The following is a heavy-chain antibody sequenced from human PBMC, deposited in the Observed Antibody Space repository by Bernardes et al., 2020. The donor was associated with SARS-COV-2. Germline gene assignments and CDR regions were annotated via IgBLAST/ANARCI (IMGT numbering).Heavy chain of an antibody. V-gene: IGHV3-23*01. CDR2: IDGPTTNT. J-gene: IGHJ5*02. Sequence: GGSLRLSCAASGFTFSSYSMSWVRQAPGKTLEWVSTIDGPTTNTHYADSVRGRFTISRDNSRNTLYLHMNSLRAEDTAVYYCAREYSYYGHFKVFDPWGQGTLVTVSS. D-gene: IGHD3-10*01. CDR3: AREYSYYGHFKVFDP. CDR1: GFTFSSYS.